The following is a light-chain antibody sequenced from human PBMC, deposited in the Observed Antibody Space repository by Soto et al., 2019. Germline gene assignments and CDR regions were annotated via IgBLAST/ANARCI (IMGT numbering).Light chain of an antibody. J-gene: IGLJ2*01. Sequence: QSALTQPASVSGSPGQWITISCAGTNSDVGNYNLVSWYQHHPGKAPPLIIYAVSKRPSGISDRFSGSKSGSTASLTIAGIQPEDEADYHCCSYAGNTTFKFGGGTKLTVL. V-gene: IGLV2-23*02. CDR3: CSYAGNTTFK. CDR2: AVS. CDR1: NSDVGNYNL.